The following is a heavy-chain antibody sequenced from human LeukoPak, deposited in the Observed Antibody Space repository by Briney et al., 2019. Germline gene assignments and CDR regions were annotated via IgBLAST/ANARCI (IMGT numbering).Heavy chain of an antibody. CDR3: AKIPDVSAY. CDR2: IGASGDSI. J-gene: IGHJ4*02. Sequence: GGSLRLSCAVSGFTFSSYAMIWVRQAPGRGLVWVSSIGASGDSIYYTDSVKGRFTISRDNSKNTLYLQMSSLRVEDTAVYYCAKIPDVSAYWGQGTLVTVSS. CDR1: GFTFSSYA. V-gene: IGHV3-23*01.